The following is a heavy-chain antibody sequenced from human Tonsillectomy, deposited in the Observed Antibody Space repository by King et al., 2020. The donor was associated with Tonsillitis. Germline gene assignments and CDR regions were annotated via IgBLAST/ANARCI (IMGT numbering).Heavy chain of an antibody. CDR1: GFTFRDYA. CDR3: SRLGGDGSYESSVDY. J-gene: IGHJ4*02. Sequence: VQLVESGGGLVQPGRSLRLSCSVSGFTFRDYAMSWFRQPPGKGLEWVGFVRSKAYGGTTEYAASVKGRFTISRDDSKSTAYLQMIILITEDTSVYFFSRLGGDGSYESSVDYWGQGTLVTVSS. CDR2: VRSKAYGGTT. V-gene: IGHV3-49*03. D-gene: IGHD3-22*01.